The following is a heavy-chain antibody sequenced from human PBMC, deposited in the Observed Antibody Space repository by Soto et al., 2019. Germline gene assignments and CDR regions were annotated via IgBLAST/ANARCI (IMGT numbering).Heavy chain of an antibody. CDR3: AKDIRSDASSSWYSHTQTPYYYYYGMDV. D-gene: IGHD6-13*01. V-gene: IGHV3-43*01. CDR1: GFTFDDYT. Sequence: EVQLVESGGVVVQPGGSLRLSCAASGFTFDDYTMHWVRHAPGKGLEWVSLISWDGGSTYYADSVKGRFTISRDNSKNSLYLQMNSLRTEDTALYYCAKDIRSDASSSWYSHTQTPYYYYYGMDVWGQGTTVTVSS. CDR2: ISWDGGST. J-gene: IGHJ6*02.